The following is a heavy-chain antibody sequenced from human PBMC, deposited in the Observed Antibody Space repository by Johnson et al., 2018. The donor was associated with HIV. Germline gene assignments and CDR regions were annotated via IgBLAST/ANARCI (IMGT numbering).Heavy chain of an antibody. Sequence: VQLVESGGGLVQPGGSLRLSCAASGFTFSSYWMSWVRQAPGKGLEWVANIKQDGSEKYYVDSVKGRFTISRDNAKKSLYLQMNSLRAEDTAVYYCARVDGSTWYSLYDAFDIWGQGTMVTVSS. CDR1: GFTFSSYW. J-gene: IGHJ3*02. V-gene: IGHV3-7*01. CDR3: ARVDGSTWYSLYDAFDI. CDR2: IKQDGSEK. D-gene: IGHD6-13*01.